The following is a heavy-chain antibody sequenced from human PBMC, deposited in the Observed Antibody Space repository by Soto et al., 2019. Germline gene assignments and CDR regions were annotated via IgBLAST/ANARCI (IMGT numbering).Heavy chain of an antibody. Sequence: QVQLVESGGGVVQPGRSLRLSCAASGFTFSGYGMHWVRQAPGKGLEWVAVISYDGSNKYYADSVKGRFTISRDNSKNPLYLQMSSIRAEDTAVYYCAPWFGAFDYWGQETRVTVYS. CDR2: ISYDGSNK. D-gene: IGHD3-10*01. V-gene: IGHV3-30*03. CDR1: GFTFSGYG. J-gene: IGHJ4*02. CDR3: APWFGAFDY.